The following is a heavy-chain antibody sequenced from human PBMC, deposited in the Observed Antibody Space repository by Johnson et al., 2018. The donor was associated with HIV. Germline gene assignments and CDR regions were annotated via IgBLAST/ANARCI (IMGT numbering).Heavy chain of an antibody. CDR3: ARDTAMVHDAFDI. J-gene: IGHJ3*02. CDR2: IYSGGST. D-gene: IGHD5-18*01. V-gene: IGHV3-53*01. Sequence: EVYLVESGGGLIQPGGSPRLSCAASGFTVSSNYMSWVRQAPGKGLEWVSVIYSGGSTYYADSVKGRFTISRDNSKNTLYLQMNSLRAEETAVYYCARDTAMVHDAFDIWGQGTMVTVSS. CDR1: GFTVSSNY.